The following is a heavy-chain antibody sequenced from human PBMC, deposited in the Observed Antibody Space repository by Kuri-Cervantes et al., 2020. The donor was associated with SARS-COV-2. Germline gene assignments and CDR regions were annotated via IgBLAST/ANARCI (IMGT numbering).Heavy chain of an antibody. CDR1: GFTFSSYS. J-gene: IGHJ2*01. CDR3: AREFVPGDFDL. CDR2: ISSSSSYI. Sequence: GESLQISCAASGFTFSSYSMNWVRQAPGKGLEWVSSISSSSSYIYYADSVKGRFTISRDNAKNTLYLQMNSLRAEDTAVYYCAREFVPGDFDLWGRGTLVTVSS. V-gene: IGHV3-21*01. D-gene: IGHD3-10*01.